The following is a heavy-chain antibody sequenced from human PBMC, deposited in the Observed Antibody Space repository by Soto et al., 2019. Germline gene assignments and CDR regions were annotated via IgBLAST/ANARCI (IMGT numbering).Heavy chain of an antibody. Sequence: QVQLVQSGAEVKKPGSSVKVSCKASGGTFSSYTISWVRQAPGQGLEWMGRIIPIRGIANYAQKFQGRVTITVDKSRSTAYMELSSLRSEDTAVYYCESGSSEAYWGQGTLVTVSS. CDR2: IIPIRGIA. J-gene: IGHJ4*02. CDR1: GGTFSSYT. CDR3: ESGSSEAY. D-gene: IGHD2-2*01. V-gene: IGHV1-69*02.